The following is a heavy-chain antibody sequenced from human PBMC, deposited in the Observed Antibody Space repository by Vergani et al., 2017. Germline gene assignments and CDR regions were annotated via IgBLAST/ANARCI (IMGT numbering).Heavy chain of an antibody. CDR3: ARDPAQGMDV. V-gene: IGHV3-11*01. CDR2: ISWDGGST. Sequence: QVQLVESGGGLVKPGGSLRLSCAASGFTFSDYYMNWIRQAPGKGLEWVSLISWDGGSTYYADSVKGRFTISRDNAKNSLYLQMNSLRAEDTAVYYCARDPAQGMDVWGKGTTVTVSS. J-gene: IGHJ6*03. CDR1: GFTFSDYY.